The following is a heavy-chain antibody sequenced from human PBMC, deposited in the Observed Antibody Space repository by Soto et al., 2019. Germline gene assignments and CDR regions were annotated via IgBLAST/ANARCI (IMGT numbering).Heavy chain of an antibody. D-gene: IGHD3-9*01. V-gene: IGHV3-23*05. CDR3: ARDREPDGIWTFDS. CDR2: SYSSGGT. CDR1: GFTLGRYT. Sequence: EVLLLESGGDVVQPGGSLRLSCAASGFTLGRYTMGWVRQAPGKGLQWVAESYSSGGTEYADSVKGRFSISRDNSNNMVFLQMNNLEVADTALYFCARDREPDGIWTFDSWGQGTLVTASS. J-gene: IGHJ4*02.